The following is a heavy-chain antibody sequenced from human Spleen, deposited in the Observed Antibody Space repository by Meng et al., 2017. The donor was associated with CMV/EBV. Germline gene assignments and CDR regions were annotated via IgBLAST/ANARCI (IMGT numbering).Heavy chain of an antibody. CDR2: LRYDGNNK. D-gene: IGHD1-7*01. J-gene: IGHJ4*02. V-gene: IGHV3-30*02. Sequence: GESLKISCAASGFTFSSYWMSWVRQAPGKGLEWVAFLRYDGNNKYYTDSVKGRFTISRDNSKNTLYLQMNSLRAEDTAVYYCAKDNWNYRSYFDYWGQGTLVTVSS. CDR3: AKDNWNYRSYFDY. CDR1: GFTFSSYW.